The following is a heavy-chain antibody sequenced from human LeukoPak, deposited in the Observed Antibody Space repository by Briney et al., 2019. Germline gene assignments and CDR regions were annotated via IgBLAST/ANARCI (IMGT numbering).Heavy chain of an antibody. J-gene: IGHJ6*02. V-gene: IGHV3-7*01. CDR1: GFTFSSYW. D-gene: IGHD5-18*01. CDR2: IKQDGSEK. CDR3: ARDRGYSYGFSYYYGMDV. Sequence: GGSLRLSCAASGFTFSSYWMTRVRQAPGKGLEWVANIKQDGSEKYYVDSVKGRFTISRDNAKNSLYLQMNSLSAEDTAVYYCARDRGYSYGFSYYYGMDVWGQGTTVTVSS.